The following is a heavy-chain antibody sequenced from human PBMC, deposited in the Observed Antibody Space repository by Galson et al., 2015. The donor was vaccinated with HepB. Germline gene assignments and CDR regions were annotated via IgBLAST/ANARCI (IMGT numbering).Heavy chain of an antibody. J-gene: IGHJ4*02. V-gene: IGHV1-3*01. Sequence: SVKVSCKASGYTFTSYAMNWVRQAPGQRLEWMGWINAGNGNTKYSQKFQGRVTITRDTSASTAYMELSSLRSEDTAVYYCARAYLIVVPAAMSSVGFDYWGQGTLVTVSS. CDR2: INAGNGNT. CDR1: GYTFTSYA. CDR3: ARAYLIVVPAAMSSVGFDY. D-gene: IGHD2-2*01.